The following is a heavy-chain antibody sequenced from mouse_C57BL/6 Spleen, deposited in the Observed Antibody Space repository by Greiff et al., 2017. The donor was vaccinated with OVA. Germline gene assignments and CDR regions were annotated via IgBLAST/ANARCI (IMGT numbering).Heavy chain of an antibody. V-gene: IGHV1-5*01. J-gene: IGHJ3*01. CDR3: TRYSLLGGFAY. CDR2: IYTGNSDT. D-gene: IGHD1-2*01. CDR1: GYTFTSYW. Sequence: VQLQQSGTVLARPGASVKMSCKTSGYTFTSYWMHWVKQRPGQGLEWIGAIYTGNSDTSYNQKFKGKAKLTAVTSTSTAYMELSSLTNADSAVYYSTRYSLLGGFAYWGQVTLVTVSA.